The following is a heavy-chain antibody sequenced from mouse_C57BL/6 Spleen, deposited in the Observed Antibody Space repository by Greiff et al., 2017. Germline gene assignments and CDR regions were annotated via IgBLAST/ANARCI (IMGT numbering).Heavy chain of an antibody. CDR2: IHPNSGGT. CDR3: AREGYYYGSSPYYYAMDY. D-gene: IGHD1-1*01. CDR1: GYTFTSYW. J-gene: IGHJ4*01. Sequence: QVQLQQPGAELVKPGASVKLSCKASGYTFTSYWMHWVKQRPGRGLEWIGRIHPNSGGTKYNEKFKSKATLTGDKPSSTAYMQLSSLTSEDSAVYYWAREGYYYGSSPYYYAMDYWGQGTSVTVSS. V-gene: IGHV1-72*01.